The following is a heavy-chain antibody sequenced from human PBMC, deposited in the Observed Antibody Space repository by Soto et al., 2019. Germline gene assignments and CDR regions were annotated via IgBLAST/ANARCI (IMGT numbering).Heavy chain of an antibody. CDR1: GGTFSSYA. Sequence: GASVKVSCKASGGTFSSYAISWVRQAPGQGLEWMGGIIPIFGTANYAQKFQGRVTITADESTSTAYMELSSLRSEDTAVYYCARDSGSWYFWTTVTTSSGYYYGMDVWGQGNTVTVSS. V-gene: IGHV1-69*13. D-gene: IGHD4-17*01. J-gene: IGHJ6*02. CDR2: IIPIFGTA. CDR3: ARDSGSWYFWTTVTTSSGYYYGMDV.